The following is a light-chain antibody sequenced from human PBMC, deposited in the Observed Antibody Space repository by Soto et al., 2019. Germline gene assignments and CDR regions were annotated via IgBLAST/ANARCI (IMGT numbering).Light chain of an antibody. CDR1: QSISSR. V-gene: IGKV1-5*03. CDR2: KAS. CDR3: QQSYNLWT. Sequence: DIPMTQSPSTLSASVGDRVTITCRASQSISSRLAWYQQKPGKAPKLLIYKASRLESGVPSRFSGSGSGTEFTLTISSLQPDEFATYYCQQSYNLWTFGQGTKVEIK. J-gene: IGKJ1*01.